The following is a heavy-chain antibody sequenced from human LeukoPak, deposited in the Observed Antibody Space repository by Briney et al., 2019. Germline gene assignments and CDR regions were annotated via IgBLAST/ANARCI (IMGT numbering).Heavy chain of an antibody. CDR3: ARGESGVAFYYYYYMDV. V-gene: IGHV4-59*01. CDR2: IYYSGST. D-gene: IGHD1-26*01. CDR1: GGSISGYY. Sequence: PSETLSLTCTVSGGSISGYYWSWIRQPPGKGLEWIGYIYYSGSTNYNPSLKSRVTISVDTSKNQFSLKLSSVTAADTAVYYCARGESGVAFYYYYYMDVWGKGTTVTVSS. J-gene: IGHJ6*03.